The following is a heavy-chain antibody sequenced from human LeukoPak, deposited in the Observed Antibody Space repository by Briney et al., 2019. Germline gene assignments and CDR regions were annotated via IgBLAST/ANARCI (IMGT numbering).Heavy chain of an antibody. Sequence: SETLSLTCAVYGGSFSGYYWSWIRQPPGKGLEWIGEINHSGSTNYNPPLKSRVTISVDTSKNQFSLKLSSVTAADTAVYYCARGPSDYGFDYWGQGTLVTVSS. CDR1: GGSFSGYY. D-gene: IGHD4-17*01. CDR3: ARGPSDYGFDY. J-gene: IGHJ4*02. V-gene: IGHV4-34*01. CDR2: INHSGST.